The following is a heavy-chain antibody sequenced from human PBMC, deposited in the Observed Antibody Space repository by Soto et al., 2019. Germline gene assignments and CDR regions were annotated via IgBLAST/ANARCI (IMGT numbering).Heavy chain of an antibody. CDR1: VFVVTDYY. Sequence: VGSLRLSCASSVFVVTDYYMSCVRHAPGKGLEWVAVFLIGGDTHYGESVKGRFTISRDNSKNTLYLQMNSLRAEDTAVYYCAREPLWSGPLPLDAFDLGGQGTRVTVSS. D-gene: IGHD3-3*01. J-gene: IGHJ3*01. CDR2: FLIGGDT. V-gene: IGHV3-53*01. CDR3: AREPLWSGPLPLDAFDL.